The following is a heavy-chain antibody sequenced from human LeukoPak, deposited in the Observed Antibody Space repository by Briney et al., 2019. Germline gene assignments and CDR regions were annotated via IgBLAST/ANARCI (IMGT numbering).Heavy chain of an antibody. V-gene: IGHV1-18*01. CDR2: ISVYSGDT. J-gene: IGHJ4*02. Sequence: ASVKVSCKASGYTFDSHGISWLRQAPGQGLEWMGWISVYSGDTNYAQKVPGRVTMTTDTSTSTAYMELRSLTSDDTAVYFCARDIVGDFDLDYWGQGTLVTVSS. CDR1: GYTFDSHG. CDR3: ARDIVGDFDLDY. D-gene: IGHD2-21*02.